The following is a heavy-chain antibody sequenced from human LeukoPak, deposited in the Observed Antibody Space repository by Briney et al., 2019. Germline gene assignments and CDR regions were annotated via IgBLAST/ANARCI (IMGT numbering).Heavy chain of an antibody. CDR3: AKSKGAMVREIIIAPFDY. J-gene: IGHJ4*02. CDR1: GFTFSSYA. D-gene: IGHD3-10*01. CDR2: VSGSGVNT. Sequence: PGGSLRLSCAASGFTFSSYAMSWVRQAPGKGLELVSAVSGSGVNTYYADSVQGRFTISRDNSKNTVYLQMNSLRAEDTAVYYCAKSKGAMVREIIIAPFDYWGQGTLVTVSS. V-gene: IGHV3-23*01.